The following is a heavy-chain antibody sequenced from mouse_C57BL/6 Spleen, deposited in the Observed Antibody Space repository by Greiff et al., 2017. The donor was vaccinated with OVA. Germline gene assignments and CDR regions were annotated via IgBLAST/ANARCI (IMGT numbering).Heavy chain of an antibody. J-gene: IGHJ3*01. CDR1: GFSLTSYG. Sequence: VQLKESGPGLVQPSQSLSITCTVSGFSLTSYGVHWVRQSPGKGLEWLGVIWSGGSTDYNAAFISSLSISKDNSKSQVFFKMNSLQADDTAIYYCARTGDYGSSRFAYWGQGTLVTVSA. D-gene: IGHD1-1*01. V-gene: IGHV2-2*01. CDR2: IWSGGST. CDR3: ARTGDYGSSRFAY.